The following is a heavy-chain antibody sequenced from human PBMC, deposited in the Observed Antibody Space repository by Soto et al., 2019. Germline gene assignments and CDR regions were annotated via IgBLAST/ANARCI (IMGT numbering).Heavy chain of an antibody. CDR1: GFTFDDYA. J-gene: IGHJ4*02. Sequence: GGSLRLSCAASGFTFDDYAMHWVRQAPGKGLEWVSGISWNSGSIGYADSVKGRFTISRDNAKNSLYLQMNSLRAEDTALYYCAKSGNFYFDYWGQGTLVTVSS. CDR2: ISWNSGSI. D-gene: IGHD4-4*01. CDR3: AKSGNFYFDY. V-gene: IGHV3-9*01.